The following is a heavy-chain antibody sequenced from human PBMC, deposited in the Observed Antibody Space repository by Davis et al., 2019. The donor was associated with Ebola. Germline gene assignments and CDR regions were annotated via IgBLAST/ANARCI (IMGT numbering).Heavy chain of an antibody. CDR3: ARSPTGSYSYGFNY. D-gene: IGHD5-18*01. CDR2: IYYSGIT. CDR1: GGSIISSSSY. V-gene: IGHV4-39*07. Sequence: MPSETLSLTCTVSGGSIISSSSYWGWIRQPPRKGLEWIGSIYYSGITYYNPSLKSRVTISVDTSKNQFSLKLSSVTAADTAVYYCARSPTGSYSYGFNYWGQGTLVTVSS. J-gene: IGHJ4*02.